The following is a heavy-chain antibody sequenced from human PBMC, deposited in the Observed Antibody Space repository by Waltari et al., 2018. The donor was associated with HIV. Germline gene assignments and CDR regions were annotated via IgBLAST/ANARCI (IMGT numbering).Heavy chain of an antibody. CDR3: VREGRSSTAWYYFDF. V-gene: IGHV1-69*11. CDR1: GGTYSSYG. CDR2: IIPILGTP. D-gene: IGHD6-19*01. J-gene: IGHJ4*02. Sequence: QVQLVQSGAAVKKPGTSVKVSCEESGGTYSSYGINWVRPAPGQGLEWIGGIIPILGTPIYAQMFQDRVTITADESTTTAYMDLISLRSEDTAVYYCVREGRSSTAWYYFDFWGQGTLVTVSS.